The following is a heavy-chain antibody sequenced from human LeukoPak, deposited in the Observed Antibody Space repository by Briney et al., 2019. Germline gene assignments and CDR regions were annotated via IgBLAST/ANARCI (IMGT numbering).Heavy chain of an antibody. Sequence: GGSLRLSCAASGFTFSSYSMNWVRQAPGKGLEWVSYISSSSSTIYYADSVKGRFTISRDNAKNSLYLQMNSLRAEDTAVYYCASTPHSGSYKNWFDPWGQGTPVTVSS. CDR1: GFTFSSYS. V-gene: IGHV3-48*04. CDR2: ISSSSSTI. CDR3: ASTPHSGSYKNWFDP. D-gene: IGHD3-10*01. J-gene: IGHJ5*02.